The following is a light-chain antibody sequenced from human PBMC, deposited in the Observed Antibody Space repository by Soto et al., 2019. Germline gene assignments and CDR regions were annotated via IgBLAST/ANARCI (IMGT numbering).Light chain of an antibody. CDR1: SSNIGGNT. CDR2: SNN. CDR3: SSYTSSSIDYV. Sequence: QSVLTQPPSASGTPGQRVSISCSGSSSNIGGNTVNWYQQLPGTAPKLLIYSNNKRPSGVPDRFSGSQSGNTASLTISGLQAEDEADYYCSSYTSSSIDYVFGTGTKLTVL. J-gene: IGLJ1*01. V-gene: IGLV1-44*01.